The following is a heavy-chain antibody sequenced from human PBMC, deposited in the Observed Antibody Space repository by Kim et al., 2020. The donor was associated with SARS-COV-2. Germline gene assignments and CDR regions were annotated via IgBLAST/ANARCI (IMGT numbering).Heavy chain of an antibody. Sequence: GGSLRLSCAASGFTFSDSAIHWVRQASGKGLEWVGRIRSKANTYATAYAASVKGRFTISRDDSKNTAYLQMNSLKTEDTAAYCCTRVPGTPLAFWDAFD. CDR2: IRSKANTYAT. V-gene: IGHV3-73*01. CDR1: GFTFSDSA. J-gene: IGHJ3*02. CDR3: TRVPGTPLAFWDAFD. D-gene: IGHD3-3*02.